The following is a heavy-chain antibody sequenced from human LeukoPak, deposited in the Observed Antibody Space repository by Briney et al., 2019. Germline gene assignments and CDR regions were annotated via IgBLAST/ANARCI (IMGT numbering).Heavy chain of an antibody. D-gene: IGHD3-10*01. CDR3: AKDLWFGELFGS. Sequence: PGGPLRLSCAASGFTFSSYGMSWVRQAPGKGLEWVSAISGSGGSTYYADSVKGRLTISRDNSKNTLYLQMNSLRADDTAVYYCAKDLWFGELFGSWGQGTLVTVSS. J-gene: IGHJ5*01. CDR2: ISGSGGST. V-gene: IGHV3-23*01. CDR1: GFTFSSYG.